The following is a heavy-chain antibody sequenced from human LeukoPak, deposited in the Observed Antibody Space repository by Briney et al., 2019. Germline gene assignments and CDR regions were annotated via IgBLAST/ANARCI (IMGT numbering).Heavy chain of an antibody. CDR3: AREGYSSGWPPYYYYYGMDV. D-gene: IGHD6-19*01. V-gene: IGHV3-21*01. CDR2: ISSSSSYI. CDR1: GFAFSSYS. Sequence: GGSLRLSCAASGFAFSSYSMNWVRQAPGKGLEWVSSISSSSSYIYYADSVKGRFTISRDNAKNSLYLQMNSLRAEDTAVYYCAREGYSSGWPPYYYYYGMDVWGQGTRVTVSS. J-gene: IGHJ6*02.